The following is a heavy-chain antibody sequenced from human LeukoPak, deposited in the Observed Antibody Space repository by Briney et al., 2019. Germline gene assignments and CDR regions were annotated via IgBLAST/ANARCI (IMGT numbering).Heavy chain of an antibody. CDR2: INAGNGNT. J-gene: IGHJ4*02. V-gene: IGHV1-3*01. CDR3: VTGYSSGSSTGPLDY. D-gene: IGHD6-19*01. CDR1: GYTFTSYA. Sequence: GASVKVSCKASGYTFTSYAMHWVRQAPGQRLEWMGWINAGNGNTKYSQKFQGRVTITRDTSASTAYMELSSLRSEDTAVYYCVTGYSSGSSTGPLDYWGQGTLVTVSS.